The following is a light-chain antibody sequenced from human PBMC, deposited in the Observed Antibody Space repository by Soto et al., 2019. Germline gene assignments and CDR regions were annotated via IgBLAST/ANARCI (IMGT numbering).Light chain of an antibody. CDR3: NSYTSRYTFV. Sequence: QSVLTQPASVYGSPGQSITMSCTGTSSDVGGYNYVSWYQQHPGKAPKLMIYEVNNRPSEVSNRFSGSKSGNTASLTISGLQPEDEADYYCNSYTSRYTFVLGTGTKVTVL. CDR2: EVN. CDR1: SSDVGGYNY. J-gene: IGLJ1*01. V-gene: IGLV2-14*01.